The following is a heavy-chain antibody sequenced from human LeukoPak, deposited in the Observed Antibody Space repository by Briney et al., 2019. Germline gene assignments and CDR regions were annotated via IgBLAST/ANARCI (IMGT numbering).Heavy chain of an antibody. V-gene: IGHV4-39*01. CDR2: LYYSGST. D-gene: IGHD3-3*01. J-gene: IGHJ4*02. CDR3: ARHDFWSGSLFDY. Sequence: SETLSLTCTVSGGSTSSSSYYWGWIRQPPGKGLEWIGSLYYSGSTYYNPSLKSRVTISVDTSKNQFSLKLSSVTAAATAVYYCARHDFWSGSLFDYWGQGTLVTVSS. CDR1: GGSTSSSSYY.